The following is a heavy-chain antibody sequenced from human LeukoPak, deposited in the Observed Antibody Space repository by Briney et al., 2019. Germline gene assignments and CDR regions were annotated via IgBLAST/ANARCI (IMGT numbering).Heavy chain of an antibody. CDR2: ISYDGSKK. CDR1: GFTFSSYA. Sequence: GGSLRLPCAASGFTFSSYAMHWVRQAPGKGLEWVAVISYDGSKKYYADSVKGRFTISRDNSKKTLYLQMNSLRAEDTAVYYCAREGEALDYWGQGTLVTVSS. CDR3: AREGEALDY. J-gene: IGHJ4*02. V-gene: IGHV3-30-3*01.